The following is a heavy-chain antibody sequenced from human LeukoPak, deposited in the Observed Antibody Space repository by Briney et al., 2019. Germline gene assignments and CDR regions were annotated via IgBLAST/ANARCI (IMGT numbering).Heavy chain of an antibody. CDR2: ISKNSNYI. J-gene: IGHJ4*02. D-gene: IGHD6-19*01. CDR1: GFTFSIFG. CDR3: ARDRGSGWYGDLGY. V-gene: IGHV3-21*01. Sequence: GGSLRLSCAASGFTFSIFGMNWVRQAPGRGLEWVSSISKNSNYIYYADSVKGRFTISRDNAKNSLYLEMNSLRAEDTAIYFCARDRGSGWYGDLGYWGQGTLVTVSS.